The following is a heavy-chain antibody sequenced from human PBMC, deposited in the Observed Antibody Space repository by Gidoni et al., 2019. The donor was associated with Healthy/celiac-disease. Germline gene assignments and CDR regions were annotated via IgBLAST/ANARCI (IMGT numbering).Heavy chain of an antibody. CDR2: ISSSSSTI. V-gene: IGHV3-48*01. Sequence: EVQLVESGGGLVQPGGSLRLSCAASGFTFSSYSMNWVRQAPGKGLEWVSYISSSSSTIYYADSVKGRFTISRDNAKNSLYLQMNSLRAEDTAVYYCARDKVVAAHYGMDVWGQGTTVTVSS. D-gene: IGHD2-15*01. CDR1: GFTFSSYS. J-gene: IGHJ6*02. CDR3: ARDKVVAAHYGMDV.